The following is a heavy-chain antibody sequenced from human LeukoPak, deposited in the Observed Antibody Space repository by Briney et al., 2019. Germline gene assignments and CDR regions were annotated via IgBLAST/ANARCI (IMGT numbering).Heavy chain of an antibody. V-gene: IGHV4-34*01. CDR1: GGSFSGYY. CDR2: INQSGVT. J-gene: IGHJ6*03. Sequence: KPSETLSLTCAVYGGSFSGYYWSWIRQSPGKGLEWLGEINQSGVTNYNPSPRGRATIAVDPSKNQFSLRLGSLTAADTAIYYCARERAVADYYYYMDVWGKGTTVIVSS. CDR3: ARERAVADYYYYMDV. D-gene: IGHD6-19*01.